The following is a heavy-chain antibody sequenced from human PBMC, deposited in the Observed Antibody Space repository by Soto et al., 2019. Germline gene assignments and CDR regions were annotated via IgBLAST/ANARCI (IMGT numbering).Heavy chain of an antibody. CDR1: GGSISSCGYY. CDR2: IFYSGTT. V-gene: IGHV4-31*03. J-gene: IGHJ5*02. CDR3: ARSVDP. Sequence: SETLSLTCTVSGGSISSCGYYWSWIRQHPGKGLEWIGYIFYSGTTYYNPSLKSRVTISVDTSKNQFSLKLSSVTAADTAVYCCARSVDPWGQGTLVTVSS.